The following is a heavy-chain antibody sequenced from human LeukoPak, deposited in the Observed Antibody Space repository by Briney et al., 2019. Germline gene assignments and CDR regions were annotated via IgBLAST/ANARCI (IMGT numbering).Heavy chain of an antibody. J-gene: IGHJ5*02. CDR2: ISSSSSTI. D-gene: IGHD1/OR15-1a*01. Sequence: GGSLRLSCAASGFTFSSYSMNWVRQAPGKGLEWVSYISSSSSTIYYADSVKGRFTISRDNAKKTLYLQMNSLRDDDTAVYYCARDPRNKGLDPWGQGTLVTVSS. CDR3: ARDPRNKGLDP. V-gene: IGHV3-48*02. CDR1: GFTFSSYS.